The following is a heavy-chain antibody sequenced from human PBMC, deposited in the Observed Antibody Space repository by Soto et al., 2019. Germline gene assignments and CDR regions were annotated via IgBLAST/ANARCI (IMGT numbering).Heavy chain of an antibody. CDR2: LSGSGSNT. D-gene: IGHD2-15*01. V-gene: IGHV3-23*01. CDR3: AKDYCSGTICPLFDL. J-gene: IGHJ2*01. CDR1: GSTFSGYA. Sequence: PGGSLRLSCAASGSTFSGYAMSWVRQAPGKGLEWVSGLSGSGSNTYYADSVKGRFTISRDNSKNTLYLQMNSLRAEDTAVYYCAKDYCSGTICPLFDLWGRGTLVTVSS.